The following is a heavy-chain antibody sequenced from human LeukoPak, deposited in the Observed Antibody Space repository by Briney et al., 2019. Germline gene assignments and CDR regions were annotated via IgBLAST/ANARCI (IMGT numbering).Heavy chain of an antibody. CDR2: IYTSGST. Sequence: KSSETLSLTCTVSGGSISSGSYYWRWIRQPTGRGLEWIGRIYTSGSTNYNPSLKSRVTISVDTSKNQFSLKLSSVTAADTAVYYCARHESYDFWSGYYTGWFDPWGQGTLVTVSS. V-gene: IGHV4-61*02. D-gene: IGHD3-3*01. CDR1: GGSISSGSYY. J-gene: IGHJ5*02. CDR3: ARHESYDFWSGYYTGWFDP.